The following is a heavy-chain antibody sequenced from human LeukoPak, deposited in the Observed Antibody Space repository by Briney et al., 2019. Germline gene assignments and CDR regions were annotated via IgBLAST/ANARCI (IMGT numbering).Heavy chain of an antibody. D-gene: IGHD2-15*01. V-gene: IGHV3-48*01. J-gene: IGHJ5*01. Sequence: PGGSLRLSCAASGFTFSIYSMSWARQAPGKGLEWLSYISTSSTTIYYADSVKGRFTISRDDARNSLSLQMNSLRADDTAVYYCAKEMGYCTGGSCYRWFDSWGQGTLVTVSS. CDR2: ISTSSTTI. CDR1: GFTFSIYS. CDR3: AKEMGYCTGGSCYRWFDS.